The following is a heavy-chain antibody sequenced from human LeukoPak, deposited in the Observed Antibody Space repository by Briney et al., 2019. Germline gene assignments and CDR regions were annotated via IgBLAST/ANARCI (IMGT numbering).Heavy chain of an antibody. Sequence: GGSLRLSCAASEFTFSTYVMGWVPQAPGKGLEWVSAISGSGGSTYYSDSVKGRFTISRDNSKNTLYLQMNSLRAEDTAVYYCAKNFYGDYNVFFDYWGQGTLVTVSS. V-gene: IGHV3-23*01. D-gene: IGHD4-17*01. CDR2: ISGSGGST. CDR3: AKNFYGDYNVFFDY. CDR1: EFTFSTYV. J-gene: IGHJ4*02.